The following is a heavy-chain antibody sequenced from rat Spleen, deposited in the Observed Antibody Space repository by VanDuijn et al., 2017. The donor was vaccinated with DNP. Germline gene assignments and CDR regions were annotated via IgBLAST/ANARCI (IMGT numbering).Heavy chain of an antibody. CDR3: ARWVRYFDS. CDR2: ISYSGGT. J-gene: IGHJ2*01. Sequence: EVQLQESGPGLVKPSQSLSLTCSVPGYSISSNYWGWIRKFPGSKMEWMGYISYSGGTRYNPSIKSRISITRDTSENQFFLHLNSVTTEDTATYYCARWVRYFDSWGQGVMVTVSS. V-gene: IGHV3-1*01. CDR1: GYSISSNY. D-gene: IGHD1-1*01.